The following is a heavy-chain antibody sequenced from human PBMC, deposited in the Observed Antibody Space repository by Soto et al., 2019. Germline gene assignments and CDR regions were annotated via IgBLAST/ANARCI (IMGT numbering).Heavy chain of an antibody. CDR1: GGSISSGGYS. Sequence: QLQLQESGSGLVKPSQTLSLTCAVSGGSISSGGYSWSWIRQPPGKVLECIGYIYPSGSTYYNPSLKSRVATSVDRAKNQFALKLSSVTAADTAVYYCARGPPLLWWSQGTLVTVSS. D-gene: IGHD2-21*01. V-gene: IGHV4-30-2*01. CDR2: IYPSGST. CDR3: ARGPPLLW. J-gene: IGHJ4*02.